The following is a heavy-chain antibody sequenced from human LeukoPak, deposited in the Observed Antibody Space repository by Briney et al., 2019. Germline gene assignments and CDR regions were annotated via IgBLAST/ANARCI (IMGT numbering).Heavy chain of an antibody. D-gene: IGHD5-12*01. V-gene: IGHV3-53*01. CDR1: GFTVSSNY. CDR3: HGAHSGYDLYYFDY. J-gene: IGHJ4*02. CDR2: IYSGGST. Sequence: PGGSLRLSCAASGFTVSSNYMSWVRQAPGKGLEWVSVIYSGGSTYYADSVKGRFTISRDNSKNTLYLQMNSLRAEDTAVYYCHGAHSGYDLYYFDYWGQGTLVTVSS.